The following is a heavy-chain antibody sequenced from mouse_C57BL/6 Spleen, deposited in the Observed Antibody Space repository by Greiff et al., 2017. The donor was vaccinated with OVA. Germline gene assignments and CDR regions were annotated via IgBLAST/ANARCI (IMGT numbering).Heavy chain of an antibody. J-gene: IGHJ4*01. CDR2: IWSGGST. CDR1: GFSLTSYG. V-gene: IGHV2-2*01. D-gene: IGHD2-4*01. Sequence: VQLQESGPGLVQPSQSLSITCTVSGFSLTSYGVHWVRQSPGKGLEWLGVIWSGGSTDYNAAFISRLSISKDNSKSQVFFKMNSLQADDTAIYYCARKEWDYDGYAMDYWGQGTSVTVSS. CDR3: ARKEWDYDGYAMDY.